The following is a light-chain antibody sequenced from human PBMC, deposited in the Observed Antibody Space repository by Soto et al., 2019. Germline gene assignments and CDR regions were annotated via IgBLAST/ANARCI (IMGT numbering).Light chain of an antibody. Sequence: QSALTQPPSASGSPGQSVTISCTGTSSDIGGYNSVSWYQQHPGKAPRLMIYEVNKRPSGVPDRFSGSRSASSASLAVTGLQAEDEADYYCQSYDIRLSAWVFGGGTKLTVL. V-gene: IGLV2-8*01. CDR2: EVN. CDR1: SSDIGGYNS. J-gene: IGLJ3*02. CDR3: QSYDIRLSAWV.